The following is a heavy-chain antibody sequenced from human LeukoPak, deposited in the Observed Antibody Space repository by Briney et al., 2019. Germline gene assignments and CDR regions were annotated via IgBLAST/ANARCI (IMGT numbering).Heavy chain of an antibody. CDR3: ANDAQRGFDYSNSLEH. J-gene: IGHJ4*02. CDR2: IWSDATNQ. V-gene: IGHV3-33*06. Sequence: GTSLRLSCEASGFTSSHSGMRWVPQAPGKGLEWVAVIWSDATNQYYGDSVKGRFTISRDNFKKTVSLQMDSLRAEDTAVYYCANDAQRGFDYSNSLEHWGQGSLVTVSS. D-gene: IGHD4-11*01. CDR1: GFTSSHSG.